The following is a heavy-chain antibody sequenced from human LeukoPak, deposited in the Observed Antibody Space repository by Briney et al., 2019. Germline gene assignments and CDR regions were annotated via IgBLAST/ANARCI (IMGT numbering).Heavy chain of an antibody. CDR3: ARALYEFCSGGSCHSYYFDY. Sequence: ASVKVSCKVSGYTLTEISLHWVRQAPGKGLEWMGGFDSEDSKTIYAQNFEGRVAMTEDASTDTVYMELSSLRAEDTAVYYCARALYEFCSGGSCHSYYFDYWGQGTLVTVSS. D-gene: IGHD2-15*01. CDR2: FDSEDSKT. CDR1: GYTLTEIS. J-gene: IGHJ4*02. V-gene: IGHV1-24*01.